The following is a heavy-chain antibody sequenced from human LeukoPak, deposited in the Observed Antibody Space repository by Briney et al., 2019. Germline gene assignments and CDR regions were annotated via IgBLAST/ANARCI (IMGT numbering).Heavy chain of an antibody. D-gene: IGHD2-2*01. CDR1: GGSFSGYY. CDR3: ARGSTSARWFDP. Sequence: SETLSLTCAVYGGSFSGYYWSWIRQPPGKGLEWIGEINHSGSTNYNPSLKSRVTISVDTSKNQFSLKLSSVTAADTAVYYCARGSTSARWFDPWGQGTLVTVSP. CDR2: INHSGST. J-gene: IGHJ5*02. V-gene: IGHV4-34*01.